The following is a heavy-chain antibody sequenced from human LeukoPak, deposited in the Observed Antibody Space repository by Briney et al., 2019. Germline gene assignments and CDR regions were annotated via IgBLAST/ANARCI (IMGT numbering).Heavy chain of an antibody. CDR1: GFTFSSYG. CDR3: ARGPYGSGSYHDY. CDR2: ISGSGGST. Sequence: GGSLRLSCAASGFTFSSYGMSWVRQAPGKGLEWVSAISGSGGSTYYADSVKGRFTISRDNAKNSLYLQMNSLRAEDTAVYYCARGPYGSGSYHDYWGQGTLVTVSS. D-gene: IGHD3-10*01. V-gene: IGHV3-23*01. J-gene: IGHJ4*02.